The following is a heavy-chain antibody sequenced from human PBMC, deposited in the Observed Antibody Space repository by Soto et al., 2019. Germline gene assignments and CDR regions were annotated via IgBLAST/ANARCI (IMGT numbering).Heavy chain of an antibody. V-gene: IGHV3-7*04. D-gene: IGHD5-12*01. CDR3: ARIRSGYEPYYYYGMDV. Sequence: GGSLRLSCAASGFTFSSYWMSWVRQAPGKGLEWVANIKQDGSEKYYVDNMKGRFTISRDNAKNKLYMKMNSLRAEDTAVYYCARIRSGYEPYYYYGMDVWGQGT. CDR2: IKQDGSEK. J-gene: IGHJ6*02. CDR1: GFTFSSYW.